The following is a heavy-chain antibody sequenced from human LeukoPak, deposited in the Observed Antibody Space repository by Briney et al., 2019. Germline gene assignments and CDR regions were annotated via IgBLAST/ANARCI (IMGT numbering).Heavy chain of an antibody. V-gene: IGHV1-69*13. CDR2: IIPIFGTA. CDR3: ARDSGSVDTAMVHFDY. CDR1: GGTFSSYA. J-gene: IGHJ4*02. D-gene: IGHD5-18*01. Sequence: GVSVKVSCKASGGTFSSYAISWVRQAPGQGLEWMGGIIPIFGTANYAQKFQGRVTITADESTSTAYMELSSLRSEDTAVYYCARDSGSVDTAMVHFDYWGQGTLVTVSS.